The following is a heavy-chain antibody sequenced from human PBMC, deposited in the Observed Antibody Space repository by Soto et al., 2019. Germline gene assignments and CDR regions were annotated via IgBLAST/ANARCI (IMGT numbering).Heavy chain of an antibody. CDR3: VRVGHITHYGMAV. Sequence: QVQLVQSGAEVKKPGSSVKVSCGASGGTFSSYPINWVRQAPGQGLEWMGGIIPFFGTSNYAQKFQGRVTITADESTSTAYMELRSLRYEDTAVYYCVRVGHITHYGMAVWGQWTTVTVSS. V-gene: IGHV1-69*01. J-gene: IGHJ6*02. D-gene: IGHD1-26*01. CDR2: IIPFFGTS. CDR1: GGTFSSYP.